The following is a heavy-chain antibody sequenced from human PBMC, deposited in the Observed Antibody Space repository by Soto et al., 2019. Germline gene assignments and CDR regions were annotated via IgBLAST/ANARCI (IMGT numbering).Heavy chain of an antibody. CDR1: GGYFSGYY. D-gene: IGHD3-10*01. CDR2: INHSGST. J-gene: IGHJ6*02. CDR3: ARDGRLYGSGSYRGYYYYGMDV. Sequence: TSETLSLTCAVYGGYFSGYYWSWIRQPPGKGLEWIGEINHSGSTNYNPSLKSRVTISVDTSKNQFSLKLSSVTAADTAVYYCARDGRLYGSGSYRGYYYYGMDVWGQGTTVTVSS. V-gene: IGHV4-34*01.